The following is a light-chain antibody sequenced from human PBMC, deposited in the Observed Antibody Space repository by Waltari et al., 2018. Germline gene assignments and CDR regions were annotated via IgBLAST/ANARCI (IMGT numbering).Light chain of an antibody. J-gene: IGKJ1*01. CDR1: QGISSH. V-gene: IGKV3-15*01. CDR2: GAS. CDR3: QQYNIWPPWT. Sequence: EIVMTQSPATLSVSPGERATLSCRASQGISSHLACDQQKPGQAPRLPIYGASTRATGIPARFGGSGSGTEFTLTISSLQSEDVAVYYCQQYNIWPPWTFGQGTKVEIK.